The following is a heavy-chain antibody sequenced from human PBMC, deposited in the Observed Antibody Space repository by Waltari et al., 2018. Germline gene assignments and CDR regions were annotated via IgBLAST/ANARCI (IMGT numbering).Heavy chain of an antibody. D-gene: IGHD6-19*01. Sequence: QVQLVQSGPEVKKPGSSVKVSCTASGDTVKNFPINWVREAPGQGLEWMGGIVPPPGPPNYAPKVRDRVTMTAEESTDTAYMELTSLRPEDTAIYYCARLVSSGWNQIDSWGQGTLVTVSS. CDR1: GDTVKNFP. J-gene: IGHJ4*02. CDR2: IVPPPGPP. V-gene: IGHV1-69*11. CDR3: ARLVSSGWNQIDS.